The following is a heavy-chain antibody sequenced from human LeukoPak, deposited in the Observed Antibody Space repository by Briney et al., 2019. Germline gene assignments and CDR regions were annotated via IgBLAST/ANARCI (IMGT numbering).Heavy chain of an antibody. J-gene: IGHJ4*02. CDR3: AGDTIVVPAGMGYYENSGYLFEY. Sequence: SETLSLTCTVSGGSISSGSYYWSWIRQPPGKGLEWIGYIYYSGSTNYNPSLKSRVTISVDTSKNQFSLKLSSVTAADTAVYYCAGDTIVVPAGMGYYENSGYLFEYWGQGTLVTVPS. CDR2: IYYSGST. CDR1: GGSISSGSYY. V-gene: IGHV4-61*01. D-gene: IGHD3-22*01.